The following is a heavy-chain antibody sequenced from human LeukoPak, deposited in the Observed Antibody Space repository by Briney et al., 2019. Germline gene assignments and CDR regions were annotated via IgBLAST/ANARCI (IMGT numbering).Heavy chain of an antibody. V-gene: IGHV3-74*01. CDR2: INTDGSST. J-gene: IGHJ4*02. CDR1: GFTFSSYW. Sequence: PGGSLRLSCAASGFTFSSYWMHWVRQAPGKGLVWVSRINTDGSSTSYADSVKGRFTISRDNAKNTLYLQMNSLRAEDTAVYYCATQWYSSSLGGAFDYWGQGTLVTVSS. CDR3: ATQWYSSSLGGAFDY. D-gene: IGHD6-6*01.